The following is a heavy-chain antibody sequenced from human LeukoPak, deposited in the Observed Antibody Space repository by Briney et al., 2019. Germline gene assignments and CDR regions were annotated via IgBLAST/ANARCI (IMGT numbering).Heavy chain of an antibody. CDR3: ARVRVPAAITWGLGY. CDR2: ISSSSSYI. D-gene: IGHD2-2*01. CDR1: GFTFSSYS. V-gene: IGHV3-21*01. J-gene: IGHJ4*02. Sequence: GGSLRLSCTASGFTFSSYSMNWVRQAPGKGLEWVSSISSSSSYIYYADSVKGRFTISRDNAKNSMYLQMNSLRAEDTAVYYCARVRVPAAITWGLGYWGQGTLVTVSS.